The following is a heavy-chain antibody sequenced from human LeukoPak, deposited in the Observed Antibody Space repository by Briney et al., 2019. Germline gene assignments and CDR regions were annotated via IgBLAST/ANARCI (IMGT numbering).Heavy chain of an antibody. Sequence: PGGSLRLSCAASGFTFSSYSMNWVRQAPGKGLEWVSFISSSRSYIYYADSVKGRFTISRDNAKNSLYLQMNSLRAEDTAIYYCAKKYRSVQFFYMDVWGKGTTVTISS. CDR1: GFTFSSYS. CDR2: ISSSRSYI. CDR3: AKKYRSVQFFYMDV. V-gene: IGHV3-21*04. D-gene: IGHD2-2*01. J-gene: IGHJ6*03.